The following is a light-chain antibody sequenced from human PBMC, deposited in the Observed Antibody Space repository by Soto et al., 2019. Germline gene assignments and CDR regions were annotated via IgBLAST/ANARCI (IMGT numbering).Light chain of an antibody. CDR1: QGISNS. Sequence: DIQMTQSPSSLSASVGDRVTITCRASQGISNSLAWYQQKPGKVPKLLIYTASTLQSGVPSRFIGRGFGTDFTLTITSLQPEDVATYYWQKYNSAPLTFGGGTKVEIK. J-gene: IGKJ4*02. CDR2: TAS. CDR3: QKYNSAPLT. V-gene: IGKV1-27*01.